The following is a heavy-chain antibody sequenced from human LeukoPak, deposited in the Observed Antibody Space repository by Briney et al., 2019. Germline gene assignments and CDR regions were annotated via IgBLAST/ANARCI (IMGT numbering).Heavy chain of an antibody. CDR1: GFTFSHYG. V-gene: IGHV3-30*18. Sequence: PGGSLRLSCAASGFTFSHYGMHWVRQAPGKGLEWVAVISYDGSNKYYADSVKGRFTISRDNSKNTLSLQMNSLRAEDTAVYYCAKVGSWYEYYYYYYMDVWGKGTTVTVSS. D-gene: IGHD6-13*01. J-gene: IGHJ6*03. CDR2: ISYDGSNK. CDR3: AKVGSWYEYYYYYYMDV.